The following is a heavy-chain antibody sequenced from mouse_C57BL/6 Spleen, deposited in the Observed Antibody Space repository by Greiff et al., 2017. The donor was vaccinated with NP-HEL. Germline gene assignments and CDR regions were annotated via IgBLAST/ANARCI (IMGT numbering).Heavy chain of an antibody. CDR1: GYSFTDYN. CDR3: ARGGYYEGYFDV. D-gene: IGHD1-1*01. J-gene: IGHJ1*03. Sequence: EVKLMESGPELVKPGASVKISCKASGYSFTDYNMNWVKQSNGKSLEWIGVINPNYGTTSYNQKFKGKATLTVDQSSSTAYMQLNSLTSEDSAVYYCARGGYYEGYFDVWGTGTTVTVSS. V-gene: IGHV1-39*01. CDR2: INPNYGTT.